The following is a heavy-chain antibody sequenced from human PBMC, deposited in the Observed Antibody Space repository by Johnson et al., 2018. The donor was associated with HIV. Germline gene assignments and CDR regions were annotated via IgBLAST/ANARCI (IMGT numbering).Heavy chain of an antibody. Sequence: VQLVESGGGVVRPGGSLRLSCAASGFTFDDYDMSWVRQVPGKGLEWVSGISWNSGSIGYADSVKGRFTISRDNAKNSLSLQMNSLRAEDTAVYYCAKINCRWFNNPPCAFDIWGQGTMVTVSS. V-gene: IGHV3-20*04. CDR3: AKINCRWFNNPPCAFDI. D-gene: IGHD2-15*01. J-gene: IGHJ3*02. CDR2: ISWNSGSI. CDR1: GFTFDDYD.